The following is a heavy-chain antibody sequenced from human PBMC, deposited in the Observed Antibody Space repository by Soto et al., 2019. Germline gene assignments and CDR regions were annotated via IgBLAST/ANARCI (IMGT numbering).Heavy chain of an antibody. CDR1: GYTFTSYA. V-gene: IGHV1-3*01. CDR3: ARDRGTAVAGFYWYFDL. Sequence: ASVKVSCKASGYTFTSYAMHWVRQAPGQRLEWMGWINAGNGNTKYSQKFQGRVTITRDTSASTAYMELSSLRSEDTAVYYCARDRGTAVAGFYWYFDLWGRGNLVTVSS. D-gene: IGHD6-19*01. J-gene: IGHJ2*01. CDR2: INAGNGNT.